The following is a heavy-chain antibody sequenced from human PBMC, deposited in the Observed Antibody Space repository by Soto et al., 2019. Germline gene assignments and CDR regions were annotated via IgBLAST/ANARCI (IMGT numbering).Heavy chain of an antibody. V-gene: IGHV3-74*01. CDR3: TTVFDY. Sequence: GSLRLSCSASGFTFTNYWMHWVRQGPGKGLVWVSRIDGVGTGTSYSDSVRGRFTISRDNAENTLYLQMNSLRAEDTAVYYCTTVFDYWGPGTTVTVSS. J-gene: IGHJ4*02. CDR2: IDGVGTGT. CDR1: GFTFTNYW.